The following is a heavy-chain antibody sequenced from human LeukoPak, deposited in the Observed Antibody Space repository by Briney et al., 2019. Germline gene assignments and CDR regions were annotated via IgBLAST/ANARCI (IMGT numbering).Heavy chain of an antibody. J-gene: IGHJ4*02. V-gene: IGHV1-69*05. CDR1: GGTFSSYA. CDR3: ASGGKGYSSSWYPFDY. CDR2: IISIFGTA. D-gene: IGHD6-13*01. Sequence: ASVKVSCKASGGTFSSYAISWVRQAPRQGLEWTGAIISIFGTANYAQKFQGRVTITTDESTSTAYMELSSLRSEDTAVYYCASGGKGYSSSWYPFDYWGQGTLVTVSS.